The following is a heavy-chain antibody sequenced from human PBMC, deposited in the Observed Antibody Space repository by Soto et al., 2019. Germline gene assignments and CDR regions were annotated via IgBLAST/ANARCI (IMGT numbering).Heavy chain of an antibody. Sequence: QVTLKESGPVLVKPTETLTLRCTVSGLSITDSEMGVSWIRQPPGQPLEWLAHIDSSGEKSYRTFLKSRLANSKEHSKGQIGLTMTKMDPSDKTTFFCARRTPAGPVHPRVHPWGPGIPVTVSS. D-gene: IGHD2-15*01. CDR3: ARRTPAGPVHPRVHP. CDR1: GLSITDSEMG. CDR2: IDSSGEK. J-gene: IGHJ5*02. V-gene: IGHV2-26*01.